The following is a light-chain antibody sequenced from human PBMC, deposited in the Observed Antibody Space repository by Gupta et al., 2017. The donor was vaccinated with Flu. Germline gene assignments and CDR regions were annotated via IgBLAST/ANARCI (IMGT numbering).Light chain of an antibody. V-gene: IGKV1-39*01. Sequence: PPCLSAAVGDRVRITGRVSQNIDEYLNWYQQRPGQSPAPLILHTSTLESGIPSRFSGSGSGTDFTLSMSKLQPEDFATYHCQQTDVAAFTFGQGT. CDR3: QQTDVAAFT. CDR2: HTS. J-gene: IGKJ5*01. CDR1: QNIDEY.